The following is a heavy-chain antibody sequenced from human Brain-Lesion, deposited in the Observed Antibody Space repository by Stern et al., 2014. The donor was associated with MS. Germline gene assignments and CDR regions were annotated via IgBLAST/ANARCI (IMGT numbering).Heavy chain of an antibody. J-gene: IGHJ5*01. V-gene: IGHV6-1*01. CDR1: GDSVSSNSAA. CDR2: TFYRSKWYY. Sequence: QVQLQQSGPGLMKPSQTLALTCAISGDSVSSNSAAWNWIRQYPSRGLEWLGRTFYRSKWYYQYAESVKRRITINADTSTNQFSLQLNSVTPEDTAVYLCAKGYNWFDSWGQGTVVTVS. CDR3: AKGYNWFDS.